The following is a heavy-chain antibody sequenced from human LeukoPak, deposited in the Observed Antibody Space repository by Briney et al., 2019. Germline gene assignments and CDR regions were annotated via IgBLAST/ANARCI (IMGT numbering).Heavy chain of an antibody. Sequence: GGSLRLSCAASGFTFSSYEMNWVRQAPGKGLEWVSYISSSGSTIYYADSVKGRFTISRDNAKNSLYLQMNSLRAEGTAVYYCARVRRYFDWLFEYFDYWGQGTLVTVSS. J-gene: IGHJ4*02. CDR3: ARVRRYFDWLFEYFDY. CDR2: ISSSGSTI. CDR1: GFTFSSYE. D-gene: IGHD3-9*01. V-gene: IGHV3-48*03.